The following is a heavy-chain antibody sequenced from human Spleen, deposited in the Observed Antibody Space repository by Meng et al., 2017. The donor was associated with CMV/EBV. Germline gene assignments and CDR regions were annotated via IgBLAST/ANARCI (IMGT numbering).Heavy chain of an antibody. J-gene: IGHJ4*02. CDR2: IYSGDSST. CDR1: GFTFSTYA. Sequence: GGSLRLSCAASGFTFSTYAMNWVRQAPGKGLEWVSVIYSGDSSTYYADSVKGRFTISRDNSKNTLYLQMNSLRVEDTAIYYCANRLYWGQGTLVTVSS. CDR3: ANRLY. V-gene: IGHV3-23*03.